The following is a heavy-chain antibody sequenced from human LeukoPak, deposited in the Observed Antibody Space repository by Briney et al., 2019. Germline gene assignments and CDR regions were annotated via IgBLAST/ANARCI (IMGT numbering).Heavy chain of an antibody. D-gene: IGHD2-21*02. Sequence: PSETLSLTCTVSGGSISSGGYYWSWIRQHPGKGLEWIGYIYYSGSTYYNPSLKSRVTISVDTSKNQFSLKLSSVTAADTAVYYCARGYCGGDCSLYYFDYWGQGTLVTVSS. CDR1: GGSISSGGYY. CDR2: IYYSGST. J-gene: IGHJ4*02. V-gene: IGHV4-31*03. CDR3: ARGYCGGDCSLYYFDY.